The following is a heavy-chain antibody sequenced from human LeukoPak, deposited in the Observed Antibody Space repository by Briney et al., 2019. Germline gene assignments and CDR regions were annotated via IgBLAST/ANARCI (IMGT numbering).Heavy chain of an antibody. CDR1: GFSFRSYG. CDR2: IRYDGSNK. Sequence: GGSLRLSCAASGFSFRSYGMHWVRQAPGKGLEWAAFIRYDGSNKYYAESVKGRFTISRDNSKNTLYLQMNSLRAEDTAVYYCAKSSGGLPRDYFDYWGQGTLVTVSS. CDR3: AKSSGGLPRDYFDY. V-gene: IGHV3-30*02. J-gene: IGHJ4*02. D-gene: IGHD1-26*01.